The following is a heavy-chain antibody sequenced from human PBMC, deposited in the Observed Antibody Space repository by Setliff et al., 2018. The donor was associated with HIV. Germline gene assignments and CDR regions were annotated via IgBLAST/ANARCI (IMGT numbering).Heavy chain of an antibody. D-gene: IGHD6-19*01. Sequence: TSETLSLTCTVSGGSISTYFWSWVRQTPGKGLEWIGYIYYSGSSKNTPSLKSRVTISVDTPKNEFSLKLSSMTAADTAVYYCARGIAVAGPYFDYWGQGTLVTVSS. CDR2: IYYSGSS. V-gene: IGHV4-59*01. CDR1: GGSISTYF. J-gene: IGHJ4*02. CDR3: ARGIAVAGPYFDY.